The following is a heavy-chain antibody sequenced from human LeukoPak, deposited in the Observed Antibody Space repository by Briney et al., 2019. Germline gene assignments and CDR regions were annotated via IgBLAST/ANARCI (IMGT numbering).Heavy chain of an antibody. J-gene: IGHJ4*02. CDR1: GYTFSDYF. D-gene: IGHD3-22*01. CDR2: INPNSGGT. Sequence: ASVKVSCKAPGYTFSDYFLHWVRQAPGQGLEWMGWINPNSGGTNSAQKFQGRVTMTRDTSVSTAYIELSRLSSDDTAMYYCARAPSYSDRSGYYYFDSWGQGTLVTVSS. CDR3: ARAPSYSDRSGYYYFDS. V-gene: IGHV1-2*02.